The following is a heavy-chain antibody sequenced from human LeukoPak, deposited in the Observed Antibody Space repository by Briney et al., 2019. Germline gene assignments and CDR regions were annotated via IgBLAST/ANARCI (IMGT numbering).Heavy chain of an antibody. CDR1: GGSFSGYY. V-gene: IGHV4-34*01. Sequence: SETLSLTCAVYGGSFSGYYWSWIRQPPGKGLEWIGEINHSGSTNYNPSLKSRVTISVDTSKNQFSLKLSSVTAADTAVYFCARADYDFWSGLDHWGQGTLVTVSS. CDR2: INHSGST. J-gene: IGHJ4*02. D-gene: IGHD3-3*01. CDR3: ARADYDFWSGLDH.